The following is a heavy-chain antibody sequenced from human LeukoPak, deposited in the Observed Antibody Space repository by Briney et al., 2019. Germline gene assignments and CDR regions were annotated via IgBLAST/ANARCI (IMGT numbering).Heavy chain of an antibody. CDR2: IYYSGST. V-gene: IGHV4-39*07. D-gene: IGHD5-18*01. CDR1: GGSISSSSYY. Sequence: SETLSLTCTVSGGSISSSSYYWGWIRQPPGKGLEWIGSIYYSGSTYYNPSLKSRVTISVDTSKNQFSLKLSSVTAADTAVYYCARGGYSYGSLYWGQGTLVTVSS. J-gene: IGHJ4*02. CDR3: ARGGYSYGSLY.